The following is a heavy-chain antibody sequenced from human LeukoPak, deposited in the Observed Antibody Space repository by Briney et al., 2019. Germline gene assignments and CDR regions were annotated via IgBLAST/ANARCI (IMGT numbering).Heavy chain of an antibody. CDR3: ARVLGTMVRGANAFDI. CDR2: IIPIFGTA. J-gene: IGHJ3*02. D-gene: IGHD3-10*01. Sequence: SVKVSCKASGGTFSSYAISWVRQAPGQGLEWMGGIIPIFGTANYAQKFQGRVTITADESTSTAYMELGSLRSEDTAVYYCARVLGTMVRGANAFDIWGQGTMVTVSS. CDR1: GGTFSSYA. V-gene: IGHV1-69*13.